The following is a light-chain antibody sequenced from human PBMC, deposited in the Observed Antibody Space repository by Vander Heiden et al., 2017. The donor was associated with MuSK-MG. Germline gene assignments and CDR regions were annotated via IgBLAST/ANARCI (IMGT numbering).Light chain of an antibody. V-gene: IGKV3-15*01. CDR3: QQYNNWPQT. CDR1: ESVGSN. Sequence: VMTQSPGTPSVSPGERGTLSCRASESVGSNLAWYQHKPAQAPRLLMYDASTRATGIPARFSGSGSGTEFTLTISSLQSEDFAFYYCQQYNNWPQTFGQGTKLEFK. J-gene: IGKJ2*01. CDR2: DAS.